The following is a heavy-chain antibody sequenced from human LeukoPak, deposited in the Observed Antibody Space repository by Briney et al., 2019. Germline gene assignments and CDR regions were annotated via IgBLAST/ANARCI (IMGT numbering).Heavy chain of an antibody. V-gene: IGHV1-18*01. Sequence: ASVKVSCKASGYTFTSYGISWVRQAPGQGLEWMGWISAYNGNTNYAQKLQGRVTMTTDTSTSTAYMELRSLRSDDTAVYYCARDPGVLRFLELFPTMDVWGQGTTVTVSS. J-gene: IGHJ6*02. D-gene: IGHD3-3*01. CDR3: ARDPGVLRFLELFPTMDV. CDR1: GYTFTSYG. CDR2: ISAYNGNT.